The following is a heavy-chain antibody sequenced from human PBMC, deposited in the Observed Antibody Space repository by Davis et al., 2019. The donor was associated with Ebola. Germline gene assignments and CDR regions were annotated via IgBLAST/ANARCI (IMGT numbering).Heavy chain of an antibody. CDR1: GDSISNYY. Sequence: GSLRLSCTVSGDSISNYYWTWIRQPPGKGLEWIAYMSYRGGVNYNPSLKSRVTISIDTSKNQLSLKLNSVTAADTAVYYCARDGHNYSYFDFWGQGTLVTVSS. D-gene: IGHD5-24*01. V-gene: IGHV4-59*01. CDR2: MSYRGGV. J-gene: IGHJ4*02. CDR3: ARDGHNYSYFDF.